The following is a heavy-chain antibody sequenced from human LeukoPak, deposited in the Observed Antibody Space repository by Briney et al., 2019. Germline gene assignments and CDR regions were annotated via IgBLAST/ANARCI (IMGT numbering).Heavy chain of an antibody. CDR1: GFTFSNYA. Sequence: GGSLRPSCAASGFTFSNYAMSWVRQAPGKGLEWVSAILGSGGSTYYADSVKGRFTVSRDNSKSTLYLQMNSLRAEDTASYYCAKWGDYDVLTGYYVPDYWGQGTLVTVSS. D-gene: IGHD3-9*01. J-gene: IGHJ4*02. CDR3: AKWGDYDVLTGYYVPDY. CDR2: ILGSGGST. V-gene: IGHV3-23*01.